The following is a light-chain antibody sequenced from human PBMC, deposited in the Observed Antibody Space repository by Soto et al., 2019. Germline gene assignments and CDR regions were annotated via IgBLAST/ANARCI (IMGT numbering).Light chain of an antibody. Sequence: DIQLTQSPSSLSASVGDRVTITCRASQSISSWLAWYQQKPGKAPKLLIYHAYSLESGVPSRFSGSGSGTDFTLTISSLQPEDFATYYCQQSYSTPWTFGQGTKVDIK. V-gene: IGKV1-39*01. CDR1: QSISSW. J-gene: IGKJ1*01. CDR2: HAY. CDR3: QQSYSTPWT.